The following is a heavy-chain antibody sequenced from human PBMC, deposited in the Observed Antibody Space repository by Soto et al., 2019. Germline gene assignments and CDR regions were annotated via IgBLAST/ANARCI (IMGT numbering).Heavy chain of an antibody. CDR3: ARDSGSLNPNYYYYGMDV. CDR2: IIPIFGTA. D-gene: IGHD1-26*01. J-gene: IGHJ6*02. V-gene: IGHV1-69*01. CDR1: GGTFSSYA. Sequence: QVQLVQSGAEVKKPGSSVKVSCKASGGTFSSYAISWVRQAPGQGLEWMGGIIPIFGTANYAQKFQGRVTITADESTSTAYMERSSLRSEDTAVYYCARDSGSLNPNYYYYGMDVWGQGTTVTVSS.